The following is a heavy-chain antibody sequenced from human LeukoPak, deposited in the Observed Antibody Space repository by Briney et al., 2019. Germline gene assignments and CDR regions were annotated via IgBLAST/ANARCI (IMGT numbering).Heavy chain of an antibody. V-gene: IGHV3-9*01. CDR1: GFTFDDYA. J-gene: IGHJ5*02. CDR3: AKGPTHGLTWFDP. Sequence: GGSLRLSCAASGFTFDDYAMHWVRQAPGKGLEWVSGVSWNSGTIVYADSVKGRFTISRHNAKNSLYLQMNSLRAEDAALYYCAKGPTHGLTWFDPRGQGTLVTVSS. CDR2: VSWNSGTI. D-gene: IGHD4-17*01.